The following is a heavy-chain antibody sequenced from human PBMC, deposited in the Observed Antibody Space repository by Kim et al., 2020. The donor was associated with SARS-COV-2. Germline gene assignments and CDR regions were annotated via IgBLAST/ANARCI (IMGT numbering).Heavy chain of an antibody. Sequence: GGSLRLSCAASGFTFGDYAMHWVRQAPGKGLEWVSGISWNSGSIGYADSVKGRFTISRDNAKNSLYLQMNSLRAEDTALYYCAKVRYFDWLFDMDVWGKGTTVTVSS. CDR3: AKVRYFDWLFDMDV. CDR1: GFTFGDYA. V-gene: IGHV3-9*01. J-gene: IGHJ6*03. CDR2: ISWNSGSI. D-gene: IGHD3-9*01.